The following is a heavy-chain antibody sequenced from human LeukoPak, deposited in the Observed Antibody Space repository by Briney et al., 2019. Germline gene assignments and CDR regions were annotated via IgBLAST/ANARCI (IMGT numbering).Heavy chain of an antibody. CDR2: AYHSGST. J-gene: IGHJ4*02. CDR1: GYSVSSGYY. V-gene: IGHV4-38-2*01. D-gene: IGHD3-10*01. CDR3: ARGERVPGF. Sequence: SETLSLTCAVSGYSVSSGYYWGWIRQPPGKGLEWIGSAYHSGSTYYNPSLKSRVTISIHTSKNQFSLKLTSVTAADTAVYYCARGERVPGFWGQGTLVTVSS.